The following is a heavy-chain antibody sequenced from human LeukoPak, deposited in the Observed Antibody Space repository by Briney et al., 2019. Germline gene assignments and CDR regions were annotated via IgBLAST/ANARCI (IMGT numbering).Heavy chain of an antibody. Sequence: GGSLRLSCAASGFTFSSYSMNWVRQAPGKGLEWVSAISGSGGSTYHADSVKGRFTISRDNSKNTLYLQMNSLRAEDTAVYYCAKARGYSYGTLDYWGQGTLVTVSS. CDR1: GFTFSSYS. CDR2: ISGSGGST. J-gene: IGHJ4*02. D-gene: IGHD5-18*01. CDR3: AKARGYSYGTLDY. V-gene: IGHV3-23*01.